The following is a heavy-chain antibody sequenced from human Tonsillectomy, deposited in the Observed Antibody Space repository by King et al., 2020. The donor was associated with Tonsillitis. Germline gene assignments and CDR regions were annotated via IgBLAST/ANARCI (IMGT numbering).Heavy chain of an antibody. D-gene: IGHD3-9*01. J-gene: IGHJ4*02. V-gene: IGHV1-18*01. Sequence: VQSGAEVKKPGASVKVSCKASGYTAPTYAITWVRQAPGQGLEWMGWINGYNGNTHYSQKLQGRVTMTTDTSTTTAYMELRSLRPDDTAVYYCALDILTGFYDYWGQGTLVTVSS. CDR2: INGYNGNT. CDR1: GYTAPTYA. CDR3: ALDILTGFYDY.